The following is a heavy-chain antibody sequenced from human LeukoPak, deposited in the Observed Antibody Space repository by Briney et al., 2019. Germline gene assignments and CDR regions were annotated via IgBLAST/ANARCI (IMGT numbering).Heavy chain of an antibody. Sequence: GRSLRLSCAASGFTFSNYTIHWVRQAPGKGLEWVAVISHRGSNEKYADPVKGRFTISRDNSKNTLYVQMNSLRAEDTAVYYCAREGDYVFDYWGQGAVVTVSS. J-gene: IGHJ4*02. CDR3: AREGDYVFDY. CDR2: ISHRGSNE. D-gene: IGHD4-17*01. CDR1: GFTFSNYT. V-gene: IGHV3-30*03.